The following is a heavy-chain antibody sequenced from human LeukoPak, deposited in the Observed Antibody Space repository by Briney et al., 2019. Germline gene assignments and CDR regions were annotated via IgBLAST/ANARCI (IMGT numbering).Heavy chain of an antibody. CDR3: AREGEYYCSGGSCYSGIHFDY. D-gene: IGHD2-15*01. Sequence: YLRCSCAASGFTFSSYGMHRVRQAPGKGLEWVAVIWYDGSNKYYADPVKGRFTISRSTSKNTLYLQMNSLRAEDTAVYYCAREGEYYCSGGSCYSGIHFDYWGQGTLVSVSS. J-gene: IGHJ4*02. CDR2: IWYDGSNK. V-gene: IGHV3-33*01. CDR1: GFTFSSYG.